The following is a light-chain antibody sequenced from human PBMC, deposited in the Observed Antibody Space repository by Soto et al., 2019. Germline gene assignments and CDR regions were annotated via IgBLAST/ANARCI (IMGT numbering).Light chain of an antibody. CDR2: GAS. CDR1: QSVSSSY. CDR3: QQYGSSPQT. Sequence: EIVLTQSPGTLSLSPGERATLSCRASQSVSSSYLAWYQQKPGQAPRLLIYGASSRATGIPDRFSGSGSGTDFPLTISRLEPEDFAVDYCQQYGSSPQTFGQGTKVEIK. J-gene: IGKJ1*01. V-gene: IGKV3-20*01.